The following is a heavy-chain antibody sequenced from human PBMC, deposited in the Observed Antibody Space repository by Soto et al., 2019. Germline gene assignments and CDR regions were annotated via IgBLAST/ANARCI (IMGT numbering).Heavy chain of an antibody. CDR3: ARHGTALSPLDP. J-gene: IGHJ5*02. V-gene: IGHV4-34*01. Sequence: SETLSLTCAVYGGSFSGYYWSWIRQPPGKGLEWIGEINHSGSTNYNPSLKSRVTISVETSRNQFSLKLSSVTAADTAVYYCARHGTALSPLDPWGQGTLVTVSS. CDR1: GGSFSGYY. D-gene: IGHD5-18*01. CDR2: INHSGST.